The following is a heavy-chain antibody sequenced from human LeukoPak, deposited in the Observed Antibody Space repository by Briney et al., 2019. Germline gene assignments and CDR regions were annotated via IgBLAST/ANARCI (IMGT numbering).Heavy chain of an antibody. CDR3: ARDQNY. CDR1: GFTVSSNH. V-gene: IGHV3-53*01. CDR2: LYSGGGT. J-gene: IGHJ4*02. Sequence: GGSLRLSCAASGFTVSSNHMSWVRQAPGQGLEWVSVLYSGGGTHYADSVKGRFTISSDNSKNTLYLQMDSLRAEDTAVYYCARDQNYWGQGTLVTVSS.